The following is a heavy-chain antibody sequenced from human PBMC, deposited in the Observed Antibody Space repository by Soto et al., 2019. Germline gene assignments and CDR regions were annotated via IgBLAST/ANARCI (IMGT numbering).Heavy chain of an antibody. CDR2: INAGNGNT. J-gene: IGHJ6*02. D-gene: IGHD3-3*01. CDR3: AAEIVRDFWSGYYTPYYYYYGMAV. CDR1: GYTFTSYA. Sequence: GVSVKVSCKASGYTFTSYAMHWVRQAPGQRLEWMGWINAGNGNTKYSQKFQGRVTITRDTSTSTAYMELSSLRSEDTAVYYCAAEIVRDFWSGYYTPYYYYYGMAVWGQGTTVTVSS. V-gene: IGHV1-3*01.